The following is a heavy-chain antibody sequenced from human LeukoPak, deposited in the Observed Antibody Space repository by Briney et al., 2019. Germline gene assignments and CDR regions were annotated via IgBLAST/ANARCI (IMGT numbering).Heavy chain of an antibody. CDR2: ISGSGTTM. CDR3: ARVGQWIDC. V-gene: IGHV3-48*03. Sequence: GGSLRLSCAASGFTFSSYEMNWVRQAPGKGLQWVSYISGSGTTMSYADSVKGRFTMSRDNAKNSLYLQLNSLRAEDTAVYYCARVGQWIDCWGQGTLVTVSS. D-gene: IGHD6-19*01. J-gene: IGHJ4*02. CDR1: GFTFSSYE.